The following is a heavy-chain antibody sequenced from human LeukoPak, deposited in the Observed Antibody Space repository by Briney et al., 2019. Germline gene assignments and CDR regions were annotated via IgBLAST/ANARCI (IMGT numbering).Heavy chain of an antibody. J-gene: IGHJ4*02. CDR3: ARGSSGYYFDY. CDR2: IYYSGST. Sequence: PSQTLSLTCTVSGGSISSGGYYWSWIRQHPGKGLEWIGYIYYSGSTYYNPSLKSRVTISVDTSKNQFSLKLSSVTAADTAVYHCARGSSGYYFDYWGQGTLVTVSS. CDR1: GGSISSGGYY. V-gene: IGHV4-31*03. D-gene: IGHD3-10*01.